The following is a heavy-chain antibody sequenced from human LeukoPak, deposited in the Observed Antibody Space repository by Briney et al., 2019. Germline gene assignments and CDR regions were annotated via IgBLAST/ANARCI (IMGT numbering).Heavy chain of an antibody. CDR2: MNRNNGGA. D-gene: IGHD1-7*01. CDR1: GCSLIDCN. Sequence: ASVKVPCKASGCSLIDCNMHWVRQAPGQGLEWMGRMNRNNGGANYAQKFQDRVTMTRDTSINTAYMELSSLRSDDTAVYYCAKGGTGTMGQFDPWGQGTLVTVSS. J-gene: IGHJ5*02. CDR3: AKGGTGTMGQFDP. V-gene: IGHV1-2*06.